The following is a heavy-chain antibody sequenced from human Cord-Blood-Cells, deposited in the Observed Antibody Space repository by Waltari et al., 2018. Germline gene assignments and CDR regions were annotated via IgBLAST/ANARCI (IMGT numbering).Heavy chain of an antibody. Sequence: QVQLQESGPGLVKPSGTLSLTCAVSGGSISSSNWWSWVRQPPGKGLEWIGEIYQGGGTNYHPTLRSRVTISVDKSKNQFSLKLSSVTAADTAVYYCARDRGYDYFDYWGQGTLVTVSS. V-gene: IGHV4-4*02. CDR1: GGSISSSNW. J-gene: IGHJ4*02. CDR3: ARDRGYDYFDY. CDR2: IYQGGGT. D-gene: IGHD6-25*01.